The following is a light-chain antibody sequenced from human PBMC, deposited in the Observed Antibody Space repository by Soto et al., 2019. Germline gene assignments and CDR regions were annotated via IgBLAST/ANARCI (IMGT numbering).Light chain of an antibody. CDR1: QSISSY. CDR3: QQSYSTPPEGLA. CDR2: AAS. J-gene: IGKJ4*01. V-gene: IGKV1-39*01. Sequence: DIQMTQSPSSLSASVGDRVTITCRTSQSISSYLNWYQQKPGKAPKLLIYAASSLQSGAPSRFSGSGSGTDFTLTISSLQPEDFATYYCQQSYSTPPEGLAFGGGTKVEIK.